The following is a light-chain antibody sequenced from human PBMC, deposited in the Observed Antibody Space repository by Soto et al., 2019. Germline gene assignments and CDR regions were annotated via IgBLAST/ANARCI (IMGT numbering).Light chain of an antibody. Sequence: DIQMTQSPSSLSASVGDRVTITCQASQDISNYLNWYQQKLGKAPKLLIYDASNLETGVPSRFSGSGSGTDFTFTISSLPPEDIATYYCQQYSHLITFGQGTRLEIK. CDR2: DAS. J-gene: IGKJ5*01. CDR1: QDISNY. CDR3: QQYSHLIT. V-gene: IGKV1-33*01.